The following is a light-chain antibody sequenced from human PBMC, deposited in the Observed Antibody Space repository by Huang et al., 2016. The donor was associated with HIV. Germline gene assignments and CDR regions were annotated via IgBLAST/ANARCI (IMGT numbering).Light chain of an antibody. CDR3: QQYYTYPIT. V-gene: IGKV1-8*01. CDR1: QDIDTY. CDR2: GAS. Sequence: AIQMTQSLSSVSASTGDRVNITCRASQDIDTYLAWYQQKTGTPPKLLIYGASSLESGVPSRFSGSGSGTDFTLTITCLQSDDFATYSRQQYYTYPITFGQGTRL. J-gene: IGKJ5*01.